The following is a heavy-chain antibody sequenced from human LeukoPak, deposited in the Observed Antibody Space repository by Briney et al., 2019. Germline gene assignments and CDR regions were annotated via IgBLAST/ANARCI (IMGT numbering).Heavy chain of an antibody. D-gene: IGHD5-12*01. CDR2: ISYDGSNK. CDR3: ARGEYSGYWHYYYYMDV. V-gene: IGHV3-30*03. J-gene: IGHJ6*03. Sequence: PGKSLRLSCAASGFTFSSYGMHWARQAPGKGLEGVAVISYDGSNKYYADSVKGRFTISRDNSKNTLYLQMNSLRAEDTAVYYCARGEYSGYWHYYYYMDVWGKGTTVTISS. CDR1: GFTFSSYG.